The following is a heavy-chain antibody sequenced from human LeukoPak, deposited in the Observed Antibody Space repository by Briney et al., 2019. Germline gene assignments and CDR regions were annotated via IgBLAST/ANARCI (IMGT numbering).Heavy chain of an antibody. J-gene: IGHJ5*02. CDR3: ARDLEFKTTSRTVPRYNWFDP. Sequence: ASVKVSCKASGGTFSSYAISWVRQAPGQGLEWMGGIIPIFGTANYAQKFQGRVTITTDESTSTAYMELSSLRSEDTAAYYCARDLEFKTTSRTVPRYNWFDPWGQGTLVTVSS. CDR2: IIPIFGTA. CDR1: GGTFSSYA. V-gene: IGHV1-69*05. D-gene: IGHD4-17*01.